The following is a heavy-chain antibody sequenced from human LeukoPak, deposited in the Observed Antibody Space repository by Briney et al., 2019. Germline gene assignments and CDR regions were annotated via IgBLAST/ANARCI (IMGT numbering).Heavy chain of an antibody. J-gene: IGHJ4*02. CDR3: ARPSDYGDYIDY. CDR1: GYTFTSYY. CDR2: INPSGGST. Sequence: ASVKVSCKASGYTFTSYYMHWVRQAPGQGLEWMGIINPSGGSTSYAQKFQGRVTMTWDTSISTVYMELRTLTSGDTAVYYCARPSDYGDYIDYWGQGTLVTVSS. V-gene: IGHV1-46*01. D-gene: IGHD4-17*01.